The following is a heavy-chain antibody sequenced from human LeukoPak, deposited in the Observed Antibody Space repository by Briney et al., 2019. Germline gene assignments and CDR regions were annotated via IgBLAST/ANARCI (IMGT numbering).Heavy chain of an antibody. CDR1: GYTFTSYV. V-gene: IGHV1-18*01. Sequence: ASVKVSCKASGYTFTSYVSWVRQAPGQGLEWMGWISGSNGNTNYAQKFQGRVTMTTDTSTGTAYMDLRNLRFDDTAVYFCARSGRGTYYYFDLWGQGTLVTVSS. J-gene: IGHJ4*02. D-gene: IGHD1-26*01. CDR2: ISGSNGNT. CDR3: ARSGRGTYYYFDL.